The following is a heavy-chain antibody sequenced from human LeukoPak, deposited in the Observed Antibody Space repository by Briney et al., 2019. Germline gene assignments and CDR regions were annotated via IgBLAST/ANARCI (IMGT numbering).Heavy chain of an antibody. Sequence: GGSLSLSCAASGFTFGSYAMHWVRQAPGKGLERVAVMSYDGGHNYYADSVKGRFTISRDNSKNTLYLQMNSLRAEDTAVYYCAKGQLVDYGMDVWGQGTTVTVSS. CDR1: GFTFGSYA. V-gene: IGHV3-30*18. D-gene: IGHD2-15*01. J-gene: IGHJ6*02. CDR2: MSYDGGHN. CDR3: AKGQLVDYGMDV.